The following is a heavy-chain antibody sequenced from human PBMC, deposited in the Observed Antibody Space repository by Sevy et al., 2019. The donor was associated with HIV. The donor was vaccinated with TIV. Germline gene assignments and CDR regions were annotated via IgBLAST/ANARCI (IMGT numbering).Heavy chain of an antibody. J-gene: IGHJ6*02. CDR2: IKQDGSEK. CDR1: GFTFSTSW. V-gene: IGHV3-7*01. CDR3: AGDSELMYSSVKRDYYYGMDV. D-gene: IGHD6-19*01. Sequence: GGSLRLSCAASGFTFSTSWMSWVRQAPGKGLEWVANIKQDGSEKYYVDSVKGRFTLSRDNGKNSLYLQMNSLRAEDTAVYYCAGDSELMYSSVKRDYYYGMDVWGQGTTVTVSS.